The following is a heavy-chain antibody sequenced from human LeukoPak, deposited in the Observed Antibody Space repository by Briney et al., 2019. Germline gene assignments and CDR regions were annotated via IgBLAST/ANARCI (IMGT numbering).Heavy chain of an antibody. V-gene: IGHV3-23*01. D-gene: IGHD3-22*01. Sequence: PGGSLRLSCAASGFTFSSYGMSWVRRAPGKGLEWVSAISGSGGSTYYADSVKGRFTISRDNSKNTLYLQMNSLRAEDTAVYYCAKVLLGDSGYWGQGTLVTVSS. J-gene: IGHJ4*02. CDR3: AKVLLGDSGY. CDR1: GFTFSSYG. CDR2: ISGSGGST.